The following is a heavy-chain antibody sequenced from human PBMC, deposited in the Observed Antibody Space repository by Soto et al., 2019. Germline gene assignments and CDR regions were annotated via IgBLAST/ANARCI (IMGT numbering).Heavy chain of an antibody. V-gene: IGHV4-59*01. CDR3: ARSYSNGWYSSCY. D-gene: IGHD6-19*01. Sequence: SETLSLTCTVSGASLNNYYWTWNRQPPGKGLEWIGYIHYSGSTSYNPSLKNRVTISRDTSKKQFYLNLTSVTAADTAVYFCARSYSNGWYSSCYWGQGTPVTVSS. CDR1: GASLNNYY. J-gene: IGHJ4*02. CDR2: IHYSGST.